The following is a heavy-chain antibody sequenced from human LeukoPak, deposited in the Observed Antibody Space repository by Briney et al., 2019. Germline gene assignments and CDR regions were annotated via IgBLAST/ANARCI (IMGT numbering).Heavy chain of an antibody. D-gene: IGHD2-21*01. V-gene: IGHV3-23*01. CDR3: AKDACGGDCYFPFDY. CDR2: ISGSGGST. CDR1: GFIFSSYA. J-gene: IGHJ4*02. Sequence: GGSLRLSCAASGFIFSSYAMSWVRQAPGKGLEWVSAISGSGGSTYYADSVKGRFTISRDNSKNTLYLQMNSLRAEDTAVYYCAKDACGGDCYFPFDYWGQGTLVTVSS.